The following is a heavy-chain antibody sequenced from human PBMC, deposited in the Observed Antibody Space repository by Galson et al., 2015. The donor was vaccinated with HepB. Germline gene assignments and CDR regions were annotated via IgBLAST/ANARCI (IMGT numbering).Heavy chain of an antibody. CDR3: YGIAAAGTPNFDY. D-gene: IGHD6-13*01. Sequence: SLRLSCAASGFTFSSYSMNWVRQAPGKGLEWVSSISSSSSYIYYADSVKGRFTISRDNAKNSLYLQMNSLRAEDTAVYYCYGIAAAGTPNFDYWGQGTLVTVSS. J-gene: IGHJ4*02. CDR2: ISSSSSYI. V-gene: IGHV3-21*01. CDR1: GFTFSSYS.